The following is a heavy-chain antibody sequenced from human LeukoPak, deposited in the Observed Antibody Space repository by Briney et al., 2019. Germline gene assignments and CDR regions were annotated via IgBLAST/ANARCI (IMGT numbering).Heavy chain of an antibody. CDR1: GFTFSSYA. CDR3: ARGSYYYYYMDV. V-gene: IGHV3-30*01. Sequence: GGSLRLSCAASGFTFSSYAMHWVRQAPGKGLEWVAVISYDGSNKYYADSVKGRFTISRHNSKNTLYLQMNSLRAEDTAVYYCARGSYYYYYMDVWGKGTTVTVSS. J-gene: IGHJ6*03. CDR2: ISYDGSNK.